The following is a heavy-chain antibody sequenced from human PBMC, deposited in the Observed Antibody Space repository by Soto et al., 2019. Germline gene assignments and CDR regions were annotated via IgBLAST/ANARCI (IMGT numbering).Heavy chain of an antibody. D-gene: IGHD2-21*02. Sequence: SETLSLTCTVSGGSISSGGHYWSWIRQHPGKGLEWIGYIYYSGSTYYNPSLKSRVTISVDTSKNQFSLRLSSVTAADTAVYYCARVGLVVTPLMGAFDIWGQGTMVTVSS. CDR1: GGSISSGGHY. V-gene: IGHV4-31*03. CDR2: IYYSGST. J-gene: IGHJ3*02. CDR3: ARVGLVVTPLMGAFDI.